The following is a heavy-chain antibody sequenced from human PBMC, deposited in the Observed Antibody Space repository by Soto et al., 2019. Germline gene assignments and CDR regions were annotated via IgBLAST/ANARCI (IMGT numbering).Heavy chain of an antibody. CDR2: IIPIFGTA. V-gene: IGHV1-69*13. J-gene: IGHJ6*02. CDR3: ARDDTTVTTQGDYYYYGMDV. D-gene: IGHD4-17*01. CDR1: GGTFSSYA. Sequence: GASVKVSCKASGGTFSSYAIGWVRQAPGQGLEWKGGIIPIFGTANYAQKFRGRVTITADESTSTAYMELSSLRSEDTAVYYCARDDTTVTTQGDYYYYGMDVWGQGTTVTVSS.